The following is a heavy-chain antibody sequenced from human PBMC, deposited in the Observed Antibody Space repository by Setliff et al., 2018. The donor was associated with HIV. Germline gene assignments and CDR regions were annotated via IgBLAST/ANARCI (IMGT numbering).Heavy chain of an antibody. CDR1: GDSISSGSYF. J-gene: IGHJ4*02. CDR3: TREGRGDPAMATTRIDY. CDR2: IYYTGFA. Sequence: PSETLSLTCSASGDSISSGSYFWGWIRQTPGKGLEWIGNIYYTGFAYYNPSLKSRVTISLDTSKTHFFLNLTSVTDADTAVYFCTREGRGDPAMATTRIDYWGQGKQVTVSS. D-gene: IGHD1-1*01. V-gene: IGHV4-39*02.